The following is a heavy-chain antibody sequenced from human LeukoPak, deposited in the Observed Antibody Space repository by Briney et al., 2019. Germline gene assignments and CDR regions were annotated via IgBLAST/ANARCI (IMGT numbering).Heavy chain of an antibody. CDR1: GFTFSSYP. CDR2: ISGSGGNT. D-gene: IGHD2/OR15-2a*01. V-gene: IGHV3-23*01. CDR3: AKERPQTTSFDY. Sequence: GGSLRLSCAASGFTFSSYPMNWVRQAPGKGLEWVSTISGSGGNTYYADSAKGRFTISRDNSKNTLYLQMNSLRAEDTAIYYCAKERPQTTSFDYWGQGTPVTVSS. J-gene: IGHJ4*02.